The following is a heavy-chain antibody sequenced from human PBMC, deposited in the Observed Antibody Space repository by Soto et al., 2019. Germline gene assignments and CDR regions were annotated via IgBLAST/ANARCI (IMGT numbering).Heavy chain of an antibody. CDR3: ARAATTIISPPYYYGMDV. CDR2: IYYSGST. V-gene: IGHV4-61*01. J-gene: IGHJ6*02. Sequence: SETLSLTCTVSGGSVSSGSYYWSWIRQPPGKGLEWIGYIYYSGSTNYNPSLKSRVTISVDTSKNQFSLKLSSVTAADTAVYYCARAATTIISPPYYYGMDVWGQGTTVTVSS. CDR1: GGSVSSGSYY. D-gene: IGHD1-26*01.